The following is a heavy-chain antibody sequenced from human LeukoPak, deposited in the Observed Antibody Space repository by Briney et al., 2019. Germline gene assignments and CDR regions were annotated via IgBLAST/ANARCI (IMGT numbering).Heavy chain of an antibody. CDR3: ARGNQLLSGRMYYYYGMDV. CDR2: IYYSEST. D-gene: IGHD2-2*01. J-gene: IGHJ6*02. V-gene: IGHV4-59*12. CDR1: GGSISSYY. Sequence: SETLSLTCTVSGGSISSYYWSWIRQPPGKGLEWIGYIYYSESTNYNPSLKSRVTISVDRSKNQFSLKLSSVTAADTAVYYCARGNQLLSGRMYYYYGMDVWGQGTTVTVSS.